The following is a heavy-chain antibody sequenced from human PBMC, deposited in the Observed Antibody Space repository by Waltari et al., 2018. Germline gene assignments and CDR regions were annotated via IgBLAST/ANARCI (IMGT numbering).Heavy chain of an antibody. Sequence: QVQLQESGPGLVEPSQTLSLTFTASGGSISRGSYYWAWNSQPAGKGLQWIGRIYTSGSTNYNPSLKSRVTISVDTSKNQFSLKLSSVTAADTAVYYCARHREYSSSSGFDPWGQGTLVTVSS. CDR3: ARHREYSSSSGFDP. CDR1: GGSISRGSYY. V-gene: IGHV4-61*02. D-gene: IGHD6-6*01. CDR2: IYTSGST. J-gene: IGHJ5*02.